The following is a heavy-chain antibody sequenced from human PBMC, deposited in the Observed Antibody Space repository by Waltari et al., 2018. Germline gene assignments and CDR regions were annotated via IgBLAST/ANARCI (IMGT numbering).Heavy chain of an antibody. CDR3: ARRYFDL. Sequence: EVQLVESGGGLVQPGGSLRISCEASGFTFNAYWMQWVRQAPGKGLEWVANIKQDGSETHYGDSVKGRFTIFRDNARNSLYLQMHSLRVEDTAVYYCARRYFDLWGRGTLVTVSS. CDR1: GFTFNAYW. V-gene: IGHV3-7*01. CDR2: IKQDGSET. J-gene: IGHJ2*01.